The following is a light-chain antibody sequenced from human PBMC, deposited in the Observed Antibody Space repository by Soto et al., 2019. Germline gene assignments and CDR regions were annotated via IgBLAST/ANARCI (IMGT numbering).Light chain of an antibody. J-gene: IGKJ5*01. CDR1: QSVSSN. Sequence: EIVLTQSSGTLSVSKRGRATLSCRASQSVSSNLAWYQQKPGQAPRLLIYGASTRATGIPARFSGSGSGTEFTLTISSLQSEDFAVYYCQQYNNWPPITFGQGTRLEIK. CDR2: GAS. V-gene: IGKV3-15*01. CDR3: QQYNNWPPIT.